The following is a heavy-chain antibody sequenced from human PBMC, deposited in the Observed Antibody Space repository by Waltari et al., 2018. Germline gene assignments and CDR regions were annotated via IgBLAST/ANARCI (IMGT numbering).Heavy chain of an antibody. D-gene: IGHD6-19*01. V-gene: IGHV3-53*02. CDR1: GFTVSSNY. CDR2: IYSGGST. CDR3: ASSGWHEGFDY. J-gene: IGHJ4*02. Sequence: EVQLVETGGGLIQPGGSLRLSCAASGFTVSSNYMSWVRQAPGKGLEWVSVIYSGGSTDYADSVKGRFTISRDNSKNTLYLQMNSRRAEDTAVYYCASSGWHEGFDYWGQGTLVTVSS.